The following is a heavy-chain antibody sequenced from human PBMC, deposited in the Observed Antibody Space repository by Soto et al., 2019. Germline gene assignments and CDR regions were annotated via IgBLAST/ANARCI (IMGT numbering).Heavy chain of an antibody. Sequence: LETLSLTCAFYGGSFSGYYWSLIRQPPGKGLEWIGEINHSGSTNYNPSLKSRVTISVDTSKNQFSLKLSSVTAADTAVYYCAREWLAAAGNGWFDPWGQGTLVTVSS. V-gene: IGHV4-34*01. D-gene: IGHD6-13*01. CDR3: AREWLAAAGNGWFDP. CDR2: INHSGST. J-gene: IGHJ5*02. CDR1: GGSFSGYY.